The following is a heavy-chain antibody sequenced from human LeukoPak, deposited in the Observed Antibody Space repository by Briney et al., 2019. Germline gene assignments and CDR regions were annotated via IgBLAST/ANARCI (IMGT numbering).Heavy chain of an antibody. CDR2: ISGTGGST. V-gene: IGHV3-23*01. CDR1: GCTLSSYA. CDR3: ARGSYYGY. Sequence: GGALRLSCVASGCTLSSYAMSGVGQARRKGGVWVSAISGTGGSTYYADSVKGRYTIYRNNSKNTLYLQMNSLKAEDTAVYYCARGSYYGYWGQGTLVTVSS. D-gene: IGHD3-10*01. J-gene: IGHJ4*02.